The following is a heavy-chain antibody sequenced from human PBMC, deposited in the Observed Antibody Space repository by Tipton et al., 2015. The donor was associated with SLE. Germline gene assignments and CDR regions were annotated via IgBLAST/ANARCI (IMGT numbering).Heavy chain of an antibody. Sequence: GLVKPSQTLSLTCAISGDRVSSNSAAWNWIRQSPSRGLEWLGRTYYMSKWYNDYAVSVKSRIIINPDTSKNQFSLQLTSVTPEDTAVYYCAREYSGYDYRTFDHWGQGTLVTVSS. J-gene: IGHJ4*02. CDR3: AREYSGYDYRTFDH. CDR1: GDRVSSNSAA. V-gene: IGHV6-1*01. CDR2: TYYMSKWYN. D-gene: IGHD5-12*01.